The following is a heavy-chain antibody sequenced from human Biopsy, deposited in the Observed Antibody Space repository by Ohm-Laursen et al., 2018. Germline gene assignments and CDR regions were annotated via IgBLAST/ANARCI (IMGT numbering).Heavy chain of an antibody. Sequence: GTLSLTCIVSGGSISGHFWSWVRQPAGKGLEWIGRIYSNGNTNYNPSLKSRVSMSVDTSKNHFSLNLTSVTAADTAMYYYARDEGLLRAFDIWGQGTLGTVSS. J-gene: IGHJ3*02. V-gene: IGHV4-4*07. CDR1: GGSISGHF. CDR2: IYSNGNT. CDR3: ARDEGLLRAFDI. D-gene: IGHD1-26*01.